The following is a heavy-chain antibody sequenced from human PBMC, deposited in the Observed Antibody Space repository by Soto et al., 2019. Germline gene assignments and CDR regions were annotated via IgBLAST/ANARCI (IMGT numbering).Heavy chain of an antibody. Sequence: QLQLQESGPGLVKPSETLSLTCTVSGGSISSSSYYWGWIRQPPGKGLEWIGSIYYSGSTYYNPSLKSRVTISVDKTKNQFSLKLSSVTAADTAVYYCARPRSEHEYGGNSVMVWFDPWGQGTLVTVSS. CDR2: IYYSGST. CDR1: GGSISSSSYY. CDR3: ARPRSEHEYGGNSVMVWFDP. D-gene: IGHD4-17*01. J-gene: IGHJ5*02. V-gene: IGHV4-39*01.